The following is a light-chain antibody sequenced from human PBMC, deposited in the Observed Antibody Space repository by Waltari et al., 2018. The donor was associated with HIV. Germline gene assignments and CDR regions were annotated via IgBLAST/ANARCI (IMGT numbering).Light chain of an antibody. CDR1: SGALDGSSF. CDR2: DVT. J-gene: IGLJ1*01. CDR3: CSFVGSYSYV. V-gene: IGLV2-11*01. Sequence: QSALTQPRSVSGSPGQSVTLSCTGSSGALDGSSFVSWYQQNPGEAPKVVIYDVTERPSGVPDRFSGSRSGNTASLTISGLQAEDEADYFCCSFVGSYSYVFGTGTKVTVL.